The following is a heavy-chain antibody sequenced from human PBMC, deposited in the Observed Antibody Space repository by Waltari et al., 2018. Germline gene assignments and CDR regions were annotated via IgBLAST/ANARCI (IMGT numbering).Heavy chain of an antibody. D-gene: IGHD4-17*01. CDR2: IKEDGSAK. V-gene: IGHV3-7*01. CDR3: ARDSPCYGAYAG. Sequence: EVQLVESGGGLVQSGGSLRLSCVASGFTFSPYWITWVRQAPGKGREGVANIKEDGSAKYYVDSVKGRYTISRYNAKNTRYLQINSLRAEDTAVYYCARDSPCYGAYAGWGQGTLFTVSS. CDR1: GFTFSPYW. J-gene: IGHJ4*02.